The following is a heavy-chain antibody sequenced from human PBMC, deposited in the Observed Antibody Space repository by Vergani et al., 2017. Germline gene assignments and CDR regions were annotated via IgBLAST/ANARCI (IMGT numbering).Heavy chain of an antibody. V-gene: IGHV3-74*01. CDR1: GFTFSSYW. J-gene: IGHJ6*02. Sequence: EVQLVESGGGLVQPGGSLRLSCAASGFTFSSYWMHWVRQAPGKGLVWVSRINSDGSSTSYADSVKGRFTISRDNAKNTLYLQMNSLRAEDTAVYYCAKDIEAVAFRGGMDVWGQGTTVTVSS. D-gene: IGHD6-19*01. CDR3: AKDIEAVAFRGGMDV. CDR2: INSDGSST.